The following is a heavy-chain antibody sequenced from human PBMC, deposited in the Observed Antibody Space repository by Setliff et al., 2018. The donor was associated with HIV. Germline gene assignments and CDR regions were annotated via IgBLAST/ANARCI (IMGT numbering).Heavy chain of an antibody. CDR2: IYPGDSDT. D-gene: IGHD5-12*01. Sequence: GESLKISCKGSGYTFSSYWIGWVRQMPGKGLEWMGIIYPGDSDTRYSPSFQGQVTISADKSISTAYLQWSSLKASDSAMYYCARLLNGYNSYDYYYMYVWGKGTTVTV. J-gene: IGHJ6*03. CDR3: ARLLNGYNSYDYYYMYV. CDR1: GYTFSSYW. V-gene: IGHV5-51*01.